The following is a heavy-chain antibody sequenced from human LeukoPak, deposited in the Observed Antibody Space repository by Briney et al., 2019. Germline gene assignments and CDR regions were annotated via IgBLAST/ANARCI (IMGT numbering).Heavy chain of an antibody. V-gene: IGHV4-59*01. CDR2: ISYSGST. Sequence: PSETLSLTCTVSGGSIRSYYWTWIRQPPGKGLECIGYISYSGSTNYNPSLRSRVIISVDTSKNQFSVKLTSVTAADTAVYYCARSVEDGYVWGDSRYGGYHFDYWGQGILVTVSS. CDR3: ARSVEDGYVWGDSRYGGYHFDY. CDR1: GGSIRSYY. J-gene: IGHJ4*02. D-gene: IGHD3-16*02.